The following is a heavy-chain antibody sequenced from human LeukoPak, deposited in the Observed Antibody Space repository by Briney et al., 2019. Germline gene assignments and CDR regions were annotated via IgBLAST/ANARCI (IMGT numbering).Heavy chain of an antibody. V-gene: IGHV4-34*01. Sequence: PSETLSLTCAVYGGSFSGYYWSWIRQPPGKGLEWIGEINHSGSTNYNPSLKGRVTISVDTSKNQFSLKLSSVTAADTAVYYCARAGYCSGGSCYPPPNYYYMDVWGQGTTVTVSS. J-gene: IGHJ6*03. CDR2: INHSGST. CDR1: GGSFSGYY. D-gene: IGHD2-15*01. CDR3: ARAGYCSGGSCYPPPNYYYMDV.